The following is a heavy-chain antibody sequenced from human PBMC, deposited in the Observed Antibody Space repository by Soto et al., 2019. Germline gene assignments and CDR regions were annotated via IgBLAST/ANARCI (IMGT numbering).Heavy chain of an antibody. D-gene: IGHD2-8*01. Sequence: ASVKVSCKASGYTFTNSGFSWVRQAPGQGLEWVGWIRVNNGDTHYAQKLQGRVTMTTDTSTSTAFMELRSLRSDDTAVYYCARVPACTNGVCYRERSLDYWGQGTLVTVSS. J-gene: IGHJ4*02. CDR1: GYTFTNSG. CDR2: IRVNNGDT. V-gene: IGHV1-18*01. CDR3: ARVPACTNGVCYRERSLDY.